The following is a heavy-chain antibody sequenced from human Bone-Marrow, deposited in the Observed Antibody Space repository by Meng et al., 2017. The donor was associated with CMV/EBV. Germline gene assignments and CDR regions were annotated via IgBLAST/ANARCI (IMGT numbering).Heavy chain of an antibody. Sequence: SVKVSCKASGDTFSSYTINWVRQAPGQGLEWMGRIIPILGIAHYAQKFQGRVTITADKSTSTAYMELSSLRSEDTAVYYCAREGYYYDSSGYYVTYYYYGMDVWGQGTTVTVSS. J-gene: IGHJ6*02. D-gene: IGHD3-22*01. CDR3: AREGYYYDSSGYYVTYYYYGMDV. CDR1: GDTFSSYT. V-gene: IGHV1-69*04. CDR2: IIPILGIA.